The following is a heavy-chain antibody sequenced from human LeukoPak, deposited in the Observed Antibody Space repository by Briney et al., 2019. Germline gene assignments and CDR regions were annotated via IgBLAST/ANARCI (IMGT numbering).Heavy chain of an antibody. J-gene: IGHJ6*02. CDR3: ARDRRGATYYYYGMDV. CDR1: GGSISSYY. V-gene: IGHV4-59*01. D-gene: IGHD1-26*01. CDR2: IYYSGST. Sequence: SETLSLTCTVSGGSISSYYWSWIRQPPGKGLEWIGYIYYSGSTNYNPSLKSRVAISVDTSKNQFSLKLSSVTAADTAVYYCARDRRGATYYYYGMDVWGQGTTVTVSS.